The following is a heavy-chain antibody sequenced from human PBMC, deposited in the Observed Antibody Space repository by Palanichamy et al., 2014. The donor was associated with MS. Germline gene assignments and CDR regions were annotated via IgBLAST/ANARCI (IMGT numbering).Heavy chain of an antibody. Sequence: QVQLVESGGGVVQAGRSLRLSCAASGFRFSSYGMHWVRQAPGKGLEWVGIIWSDGSDKYYADSVQGRFTISRDNSKNTVDLQMNSLRVDDTAVYYCVKDHGSAWPLWVYWGRGTLVIVSS. CDR1: GFRFSSYG. D-gene: IGHD6-19*01. J-gene: IGHJ4*02. CDR3: VKDHGSAWPLWVY. CDR2: IWSDGSDK. V-gene: IGHV3-33*06.